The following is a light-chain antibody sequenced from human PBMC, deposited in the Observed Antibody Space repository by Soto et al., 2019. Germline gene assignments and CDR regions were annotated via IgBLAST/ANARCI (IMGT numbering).Light chain of an antibody. CDR2: GSS. CDR3: QQYGGAPPHT. V-gene: IGKV3-20*01. CDR1: HNFSASY. Sequence: EIVLTQSPATLSLSPGEGAALSCRASHNFSASYLAWYQQKPGQAPRLLMHGSSNRAVGIPDRFSGSGSGTEFTLTISRLEPEDFAVYYCQQYGGAPPHTFGQGTKLEIK. J-gene: IGKJ2*01.